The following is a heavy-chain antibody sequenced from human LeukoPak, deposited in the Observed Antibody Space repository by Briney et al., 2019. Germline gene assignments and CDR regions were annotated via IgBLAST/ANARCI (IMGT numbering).Heavy chain of an antibody. CDR1: GGTFSRYA. V-gene: IGHV1-69*13. Sequence: GGSVKVSCKASGGTFSRYAISWVRQAPGQGLEWMGGIIPIFGTANYAQKLQGRVTITADESTSTAYMDLSSLRSEDTAVYYCARAFWSGYIFDYWGKGTLVTVSS. D-gene: IGHD3-3*01. CDR2: IIPIFGTA. J-gene: IGHJ4*02. CDR3: ARAFWSGYIFDY.